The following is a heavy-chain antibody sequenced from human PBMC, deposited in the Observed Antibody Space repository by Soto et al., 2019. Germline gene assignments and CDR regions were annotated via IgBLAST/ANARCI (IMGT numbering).Heavy chain of an antibody. CDR2: ISSSSSYT. V-gene: IGHV3-11*06. CDR1: GFTFSDYY. D-gene: IGHD3-10*01. J-gene: IGHJ4*02. Sequence: ESGGGLVKPGGSLRLSCAASGFTFSDYYMSWIRQAPGKGLEWVSYISSSSSYTNYADSVKGRFTISRDNAKNSLYLQMNSLRAEDTAVYYCARVRSFPGQEDYWGQGTLVTVSS. CDR3: ARVRSFPGQEDY.